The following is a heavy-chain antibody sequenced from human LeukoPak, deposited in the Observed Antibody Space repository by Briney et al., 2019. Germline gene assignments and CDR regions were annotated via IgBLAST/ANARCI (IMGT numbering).Heavy chain of an antibody. V-gene: IGHV1-18*01. CDR3: ARDGTGSGSSFDY. CDR1: GCTFTTYH. J-gene: IGHJ4*02. CDR2: INAYNGNT. D-gene: IGHD3-10*01. Sequence: ASVKVSCKASGCTFTTYHINWVRQAPGQGLEWMGRINAYNGNTNYEQKLQGRVIMTTDTSTSTVYMEVRSLRSDDTAVYYCARDGTGSGSSFDYWGQGTLVTVSS.